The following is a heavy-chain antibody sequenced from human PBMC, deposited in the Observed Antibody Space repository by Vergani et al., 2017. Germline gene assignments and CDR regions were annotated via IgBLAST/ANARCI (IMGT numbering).Heavy chain of an antibody. CDR1: GFTFTNYY. D-gene: IGHD6-19*01. V-gene: IGHV3-11*04. CDR2: ISSSGSTI. CDR3: AKVGRSEVAGTFGAFDI. Sequence: VQLLESGGDLVQPGGSLRLSCAASGFTFTNYYMTWIRQAPGKGLEWVAYISSSGSTIYSADSVKGRFTISRDNAKSSVFLQMNSLKVEDTAVYYCAKVGRSEVAGTFGAFDIWGQGTMVTVSS. J-gene: IGHJ3*02.